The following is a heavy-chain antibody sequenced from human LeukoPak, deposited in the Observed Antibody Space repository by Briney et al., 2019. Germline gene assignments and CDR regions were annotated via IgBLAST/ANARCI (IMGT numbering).Heavy chain of an antibody. CDR2: ISSSGSTI. J-gene: IGHJ6*03. CDR3: GKSGSAFHYYMDV. Sequence: GGSLRLSCAASGFTFSDYYMSWIRQAPGKGLEWVSYISSSGSTIYYADSVKGRFTISRDNAKNSLYLQMNSLTAEDTAVYYCGKSGSAFHYYMDVWGKGTTVTVSS. D-gene: IGHD6-25*01. V-gene: IGHV3-11*01. CDR1: GFTFSDYY.